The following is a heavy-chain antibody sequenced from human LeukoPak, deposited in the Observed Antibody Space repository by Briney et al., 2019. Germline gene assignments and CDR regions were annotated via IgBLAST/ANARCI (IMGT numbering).Heavy chain of an antibody. J-gene: IGHJ4*02. CDR1: GFTVSSNY. CDR2: IYSGGST. CDR3: ARKSGYSGYGSDY. Sequence: PGGSLRLSCAASGFTVSSNYMSWVRQAPGKGLEWVSVIYSGGSTYYADSVKGRFTISRDNSKNTLHLQMNSLRAEDTAVYYCARKSGYSGYGSDYWGQGTLVTVSS. V-gene: IGHV3-66*01. D-gene: IGHD5-12*01.